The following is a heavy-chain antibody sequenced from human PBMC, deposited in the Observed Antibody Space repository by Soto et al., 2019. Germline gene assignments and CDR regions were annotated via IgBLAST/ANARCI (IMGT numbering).Heavy chain of an antibody. Sequence: SETLSLTCTVSGDSISSGGYYWSWIRQHPGKGLEWIGYIFYSASTYYNPSLKSRLAISVDTSKNQFSLKLSSVTAADTAVYYCAREREEYSSGGTCPNYYYYAMDVWGQGTTVTVSS. CDR1: GDSISSGGYY. CDR3: AREREEYSSGGTCPNYYYYAMDV. CDR2: IFYSAST. J-gene: IGHJ6*02. V-gene: IGHV4-31*03. D-gene: IGHD2-15*01.